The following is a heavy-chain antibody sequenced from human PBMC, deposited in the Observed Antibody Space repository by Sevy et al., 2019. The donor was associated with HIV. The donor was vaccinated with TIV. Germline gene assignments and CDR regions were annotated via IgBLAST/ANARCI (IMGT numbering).Heavy chain of an antibody. CDR2: LSFGCGRI. J-gene: IGHJ4*02. D-gene: IGHD2-8*01. V-gene: IGHV3-23*01. CDR3: AREGCTKPHDY. CDR1: GFTFSKYS. Sequence: GGSLRLSCAASGFTFSKYSMSWVRQAPGKGLEWVSTLSFGCGRINYADSVKGRFTISRDDSKNTLYLQMNSLRADDTAVYYCAREGCTKPHDYWRQGTLVTVSS.